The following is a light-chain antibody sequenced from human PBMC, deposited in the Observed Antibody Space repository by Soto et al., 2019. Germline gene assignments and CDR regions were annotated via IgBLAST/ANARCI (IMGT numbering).Light chain of an antibody. CDR3: QQYSSSPQT. CDR1: QSVSRSN. CDR2: GAS. V-gene: IGKV3-20*01. Sequence: EIVLTQSPGTLSLSPGERATLSCRASQSVSRSNLAWYQQKPGQAPRLLIYGASSRATGIPDRFSGSGSGTDSTLTISRLEPEDFAVYYCQQYSSSPQTFGQGTKVEIK. J-gene: IGKJ1*01.